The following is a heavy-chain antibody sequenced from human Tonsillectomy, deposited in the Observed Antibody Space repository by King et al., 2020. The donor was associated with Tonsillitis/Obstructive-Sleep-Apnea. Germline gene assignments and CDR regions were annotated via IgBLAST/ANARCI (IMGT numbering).Heavy chain of an antibody. Sequence: VQLVESGGGVVQPGRSLRLSCSASVFTFSIYGMHWVRQAPGKGLVWVAVIWYDGSNKYYSDSVKGRFTISRDNSRNTLYLQMNSLRAEDTAVYYCARDESGDYYFDYWGQGTLVTVSS. D-gene: IGHD4-17*01. J-gene: IGHJ4*02. CDR2: IWYDGSNK. CDR1: VFTFSIYG. V-gene: IGHV3-33*01. CDR3: ARDESGDYYFDY.